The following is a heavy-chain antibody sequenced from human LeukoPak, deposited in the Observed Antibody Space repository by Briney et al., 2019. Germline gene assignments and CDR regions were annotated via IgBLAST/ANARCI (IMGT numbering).Heavy chain of an antibody. J-gene: IGHJ4*02. D-gene: IGHD5-18*01. CDR2: IDPSDSYT. Sequence: ESLKISCKGSGYSFTSYWISWVRQMPGKGLEWMGRIDPSDSYTNYSPSFQGHVTISADKSISTAYLQWSSLKASDTAMYYCARSSGYSYGYEGNFDYWGQGTLVTVSS. V-gene: IGHV5-10-1*01. CDR1: GYSFTSYW. CDR3: ARSSGYSYGYEGNFDY.